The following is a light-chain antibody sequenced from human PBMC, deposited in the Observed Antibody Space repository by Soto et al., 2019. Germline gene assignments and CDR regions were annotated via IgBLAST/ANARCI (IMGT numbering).Light chain of an antibody. Sequence: QSALTQPRSVSGSPGQSVTISCTGTSSDVGGSSYVSWYQQHPGKAPKVMIYDVSKRPSGVPDRFSGSKSGNTASLTISGLQAEDEADYYCCSHAGSYTYVFGTGTKGTVL. CDR1: SSDVGGSSY. V-gene: IGLV2-11*01. CDR2: DVS. CDR3: CSHAGSYTYV. J-gene: IGLJ1*01.